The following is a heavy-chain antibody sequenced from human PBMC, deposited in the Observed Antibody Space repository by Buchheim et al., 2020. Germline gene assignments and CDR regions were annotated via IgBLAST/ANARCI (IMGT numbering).Heavy chain of an antibody. D-gene: IGHD3-3*01. CDR1: GFTFSSYW. J-gene: IGHJ5*02. CDR2: INSDGSST. CDR3: ARDPTIHFLRFFNWFDP. Sequence: EVQLVESGGGLVQPGGSLRLSCAASGFTFSSYWMHWVRQAPGKGLVWVSRINSDGSSTSYADSVKGRFTISRDKAKNTLYLQMNSLRAEDTAVYYCARDPTIHFLRFFNWFDPWGQGTL. V-gene: IGHV3-74*01.